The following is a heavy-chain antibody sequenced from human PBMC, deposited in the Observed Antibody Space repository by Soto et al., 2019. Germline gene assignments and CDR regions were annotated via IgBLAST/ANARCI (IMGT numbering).Heavy chain of an antibody. V-gene: IGHV3-30-3*01. CDR1: GFTFSSYA. Sequence: PGGSLRLSCAASGFTFSSYAMHWVRQAPGKGLEWVAVISYDGSNKYYADSVKGRFTISRDNSKNTLYLQMNSLRAEDTAVYYCARDDIVVVVAATTISYNWFDPWGQGTLVTVSS. CDR2: ISYDGSNK. D-gene: IGHD2-15*01. J-gene: IGHJ5*02. CDR3: ARDDIVVVVAATTISYNWFDP.